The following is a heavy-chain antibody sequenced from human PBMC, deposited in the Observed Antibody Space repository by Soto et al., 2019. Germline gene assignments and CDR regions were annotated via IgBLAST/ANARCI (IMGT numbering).Heavy chain of an antibody. Sequence: PGGSLRLSCGASGFTFSSYDMHWVRQAIGKGLEWVSGIGTAGDTYYLDSVKGRFTISRENAKNYMYLQMNSLRAEDTAVYYCARDSDNWFDPWGQGTLVTVSS. CDR3: ARDSDNWFDP. J-gene: IGHJ5*02. V-gene: IGHV3-13*01. CDR1: GFTFSSYD. CDR2: IGTAGDT.